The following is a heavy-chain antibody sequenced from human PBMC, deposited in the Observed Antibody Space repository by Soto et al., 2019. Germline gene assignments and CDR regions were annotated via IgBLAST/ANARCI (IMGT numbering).Heavy chain of an antibody. V-gene: IGHV3-43*01. CDR1: GFTFGDYT. CDR2: ITWDGINI. J-gene: IGHJ4*02. Sequence: EVQLVESGGGVEQPGGSLRLSCTASGFTFGDYTMHWVRQAPGKGLEWVSLITWDGINIEYADSVRGRFTISRDNSKNSLYLQMNGLRHEDTAFYYCAKDGIAWHWGQGTLVTVSS. D-gene: IGHD2-15*01. CDR3: AKDGIAWH.